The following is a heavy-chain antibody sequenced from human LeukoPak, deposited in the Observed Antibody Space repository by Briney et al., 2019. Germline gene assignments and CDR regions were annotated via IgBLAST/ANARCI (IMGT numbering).Heavy chain of an antibody. V-gene: IGHV4-4*07. J-gene: IGHJ6*03. CDR1: GGSISSYY. CDR2: IYTSGST. CDR3: ARDLIVPFNYYYYYYMDV. D-gene: IGHD2-2*01. Sequence: PSQTLSLTCTVSGGSISSYYWSWIRQPAGKGLEWIGRIYTSGSTNYNPSLKSRVTMSVDTSKNQFSLKLSSVTAADTAVYYCARDLIVPFNYYYYYYMDVWGKGTTVTVSS.